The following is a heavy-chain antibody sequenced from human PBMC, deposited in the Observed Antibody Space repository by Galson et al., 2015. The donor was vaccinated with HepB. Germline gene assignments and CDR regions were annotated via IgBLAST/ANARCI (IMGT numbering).Heavy chain of an antibody. CDR3: ARHYGDYEYYFDY. Sequence: SLRLSCAASGFAFSDYRMHWVRQAPGKGLEWVAVISYDGSNKYYADSVKGRFTISRDNAKNSLYLQMNSLRAEDTAVYYCARHYGDYEYYFDYWGQGTLVTVSS. J-gene: IGHJ4*02. CDR1: GFAFSDYR. V-gene: IGHV3-30-3*01. CDR2: ISYDGSNK. D-gene: IGHD4-17*01.